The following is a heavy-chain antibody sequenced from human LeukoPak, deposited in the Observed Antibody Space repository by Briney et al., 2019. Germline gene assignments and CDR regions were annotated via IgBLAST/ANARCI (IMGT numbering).Heavy chain of an antibody. D-gene: IGHD3-22*01. Sequence: PGGSLRLSCAASGFTFSSYSMNWVRQAPGKGLEWVSYISSSGTNIYYADSVKGRFTISRDNAKNSLYLQMNSLRAEDTAVYYCARSSSTYYYDTGSHYWGQGTWSPSPQ. J-gene: IGHJ4*02. CDR1: GFTFSSYS. V-gene: IGHV3-48*04. CDR2: ISSSGTNI. CDR3: ARSSSTYYYDTGSHY.